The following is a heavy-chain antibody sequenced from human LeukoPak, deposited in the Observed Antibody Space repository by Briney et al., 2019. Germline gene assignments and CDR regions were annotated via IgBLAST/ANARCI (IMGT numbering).Heavy chain of an antibody. CDR2: ISSSSSYI. CDR1: GFTFSSYS. Sequence: GGSLRLSYAASGFTFSSYSMNWVRQAPGKGLEWVSSISSSSSYIYYADPVKGRFTISRDNAKNSLYLQMNSLRAEDTAVYYCARAWQWLPHDYWGQGTLVTVSS. CDR3: ARAWQWLPHDY. J-gene: IGHJ4*02. V-gene: IGHV3-21*01. D-gene: IGHD6-19*01.